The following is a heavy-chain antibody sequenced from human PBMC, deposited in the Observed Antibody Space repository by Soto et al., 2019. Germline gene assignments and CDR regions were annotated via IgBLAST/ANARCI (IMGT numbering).Heavy chain of an antibody. V-gene: IGHV3-30-3*01. J-gene: IGHJ4*02. CDR3: ARDGVEEMAYGNYFDY. D-gene: IGHD4-17*01. Sequence: GGSLRLSCAASGFTFRSYAMHWVRQAPGKGLEWVAVISSDGSNKYYADSVKGRFTISRDKSKNTLYLQMNSLRSEDTAVYYCARDGVEEMAYGNYFDYWGQGTLVTVS. CDR2: ISSDGSNK. CDR1: GFTFRSYA.